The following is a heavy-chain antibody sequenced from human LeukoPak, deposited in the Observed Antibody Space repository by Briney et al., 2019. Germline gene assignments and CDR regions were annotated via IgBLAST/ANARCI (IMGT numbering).Heavy chain of an antibody. CDR3: AKDWGFSSSGADN. J-gene: IGHJ4*02. V-gene: IGHV3-23*01. CDR1: GFSFSTYT. D-gene: IGHD6-13*01. CDR2: ISGSGDST. Sequence: PGGSLRLSCAASGFSFSTYTMNWVRQAPGKGLEWVSAISGSGDSTYYADSVKGRFTIYRDNSKNTLYLQMNSLRAEGTAVYYCAKDWGFSSSGADNWGQGTLVTVSS.